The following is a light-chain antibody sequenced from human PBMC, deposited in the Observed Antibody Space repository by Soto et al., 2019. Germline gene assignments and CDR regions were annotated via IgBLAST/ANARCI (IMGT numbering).Light chain of an antibody. Sequence: QSALTQPPSVSGAPGQRVTISCTGSSSNIGAGYDVHWYQQLPGTAPKLLIYGNSNRPSGVPDRFSGSKSGTSASLAITGLQAEDEADYYCQSYASSLSARYVFGTGTKVTVL. V-gene: IGLV1-40*01. CDR1: SSNIGAGYD. CDR2: GNS. J-gene: IGLJ1*01. CDR3: QSYASSLSARYV.